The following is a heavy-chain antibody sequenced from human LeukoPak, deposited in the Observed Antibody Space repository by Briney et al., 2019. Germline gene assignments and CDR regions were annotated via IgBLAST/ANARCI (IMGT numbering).Heavy chain of an antibody. Sequence: GASVKASCKASGYTFTGYYIHWVRQAPGQGLEWLGWINPNSGGTNYAQKFQGRVTETRDTSISTAYMELSRLRSDDTAVYYCARGVRFRGFDPWGQGTLVTVSS. V-gene: IGHV1-2*02. D-gene: IGHD3-10*01. CDR1: GYTFTGYY. CDR2: INPNSGGT. J-gene: IGHJ5*02. CDR3: ARGVRFRGFDP.